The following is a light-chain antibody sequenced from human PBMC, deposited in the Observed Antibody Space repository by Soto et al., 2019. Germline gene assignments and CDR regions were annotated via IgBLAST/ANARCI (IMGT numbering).Light chain of an antibody. CDR3: LQDYNFPRT. Sequence: AIQMTQSPSSLSASVGDRVTITCRASQGIRDNLGWYQHKPGKAPQLLIYAASTLQRGVPPRFSGSGSGTDFSLTISSLQPEDFATYYCLQDYNFPRTFGQGTKVEIK. CDR2: AAS. J-gene: IGKJ1*01. CDR1: QGIRDN. V-gene: IGKV1-6*01.